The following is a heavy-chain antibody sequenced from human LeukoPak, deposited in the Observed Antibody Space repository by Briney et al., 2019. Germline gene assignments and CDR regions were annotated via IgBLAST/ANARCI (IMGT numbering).Heavy chain of an antibody. V-gene: IGHV3-23*01. CDR3: AKEPRQQLVTRFDN. J-gene: IGHJ4*02. CDR1: GITFSTHA. D-gene: IGHD6-13*01. CDR2: ISASGGST. Sequence: GGSLRLSCEASGITFSTHAMSWVRQAPGKGLEWVSDISASGGSTYYADSVKGRFTVSRDNGKNTLYLQMSSLRADDTAVYYCAKEPRQQLVTRFDNWGQGTLVTVSS.